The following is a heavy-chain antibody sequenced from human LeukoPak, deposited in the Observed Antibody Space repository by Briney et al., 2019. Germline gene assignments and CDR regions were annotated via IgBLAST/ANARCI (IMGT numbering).Heavy chain of an antibody. J-gene: IGHJ4*02. V-gene: IGHV3-23*01. CDR2: ICGCGGST. Sequence: GGPLRRSCGSSEHTFSHYAMSWVRQAPAKALQSISYICGCGGSTYYADSVKGRFTISRDNSNNTLYLQMNSLRAEDTAVYYCANRVAGRQYFDYWGQGTLVTVSS. CDR3: ANRVAGRQYFDY. D-gene: IGHD6-19*01. CDR1: EHTFSHYA.